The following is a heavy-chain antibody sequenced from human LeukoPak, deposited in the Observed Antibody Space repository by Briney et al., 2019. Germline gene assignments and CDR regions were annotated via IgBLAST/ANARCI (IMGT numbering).Heavy chain of an antibody. CDR3: ARVGRESSTGWLDY. Sequence: ASVKVSCKASGYTFIDYYFNWVRQAPGQGPEWMGRINVKSGATDYAQKFQGRVTVTRDTSISTASMELSSLRSDDTAVYYCARVGRESSTGWLDYWGQGTLVTVSS. CDR1: GYTFIDYY. V-gene: IGHV1-2*06. CDR2: INVKSGAT. J-gene: IGHJ4*02. D-gene: IGHD6-19*01.